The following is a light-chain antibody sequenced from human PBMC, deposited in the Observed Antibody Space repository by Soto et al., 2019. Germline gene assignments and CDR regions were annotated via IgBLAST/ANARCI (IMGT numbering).Light chain of an antibody. J-gene: IGLJ1*01. CDR1: SSNIGAGYD. CDR3: QSYDSSLIVSKV. Sequence: QSAVTQPPSVSGGPGQRVTISCSGSSSNIGAGYDVQWYRQFPGTAPKLIIYANSDRPSGVPDRFSGSKSGTSASLAITGLQAEDEADYYCQSYDSSLIVSKVFGTGTKVTAL. V-gene: IGLV1-40*02. CDR2: ANS.